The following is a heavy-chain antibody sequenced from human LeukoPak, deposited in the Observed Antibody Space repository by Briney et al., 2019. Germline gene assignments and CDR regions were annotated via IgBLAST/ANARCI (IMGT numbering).Heavy chain of an antibody. Sequence: SETLSLTCAVHGGPFTGYFWSWIRQSPGKGLEWIGEINHNGITNYNPSLQSRVGISVDASNSQFSLHLKSVTAEDSGLYYCVRGPRRWDLGYALDVWGQGTMVTVSS. D-gene: IGHD4-23*01. V-gene: IGHV4-34*01. CDR3: VRGPRRWDLGYALDV. CDR2: INHNGIT. CDR1: GGPFTGYF. J-gene: IGHJ3*01.